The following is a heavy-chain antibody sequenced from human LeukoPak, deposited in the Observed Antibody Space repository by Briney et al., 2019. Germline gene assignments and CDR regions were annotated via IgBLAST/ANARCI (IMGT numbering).Heavy chain of an antibody. V-gene: IGHV3-66*01. CDR2: IYSGGST. D-gene: IGHD2-21*01. CDR1: GFTFSSYS. J-gene: IGHJ4*02. Sequence: GGSLRLSCAASGFTFSSYSMNWVRQAPGKGLEWVSVIYSGGSTYYADSVKGRFTISRDNSKNTLNLQMNSLRAEDAAVYYCARGYSSDNWGQGTLVTVSS. CDR3: ARGYSSDN.